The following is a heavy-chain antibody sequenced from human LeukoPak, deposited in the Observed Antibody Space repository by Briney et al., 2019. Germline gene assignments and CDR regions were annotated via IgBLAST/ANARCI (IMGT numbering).Heavy chain of an antibody. CDR1: GFTFSSYG. CDR3: AKDRSDFWSGYAVDY. V-gene: IGHV3-30*02. J-gene: IGHJ4*02. Sequence: GGSLRLSSAASGFTFSSYGMHWVRQAPGKGLEWVAFIRYDGSNKYYADSVKGRFTISRDNSKNTLYLQMNSLRAEDTAVCYCAKDRSDFWSGYAVDYWGRGTLVTVSS. CDR2: IRYDGSNK. D-gene: IGHD3-3*01.